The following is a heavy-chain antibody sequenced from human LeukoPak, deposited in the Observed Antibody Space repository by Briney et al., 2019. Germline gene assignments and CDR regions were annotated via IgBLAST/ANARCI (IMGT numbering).Heavy chain of an antibody. Sequence: PGGSLRLSCAASGFTVSSNYMSWVRQAPGKGLEWVSVIYSGGSTYYADSVKGRFTISRDNSKNMLYLQMNSLRAEDTAVYYCARDTYGDYYFDYWGQGTLVTVSS. J-gene: IGHJ4*02. CDR1: GFTVSSNY. CDR2: IYSGGST. D-gene: IGHD4-17*01. V-gene: IGHV3-53*01. CDR3: ARDTYGDYYFDY.